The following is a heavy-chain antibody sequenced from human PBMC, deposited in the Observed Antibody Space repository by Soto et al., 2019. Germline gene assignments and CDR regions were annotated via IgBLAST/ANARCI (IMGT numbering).Heavy chain of an antibody. V-gene: IGHV4-59*01. Sequence: QVQLQESGPGLVTPSETLSLTCTVSGVSIRNYYWSWIRQPLRKGLEWIGHMHYSGSTNYNPSLKSRVTISVDTSKNQFSLRLGSVTAADTAVYYCARAELGTFDYWGQGTLVTVSS. D-gene: IGHD7-27*01. J-gene: IGHJ4*02. CDR1: GVSIRNYY. CDR3: ARAELGTFDY. CDR2: MHYSGST.